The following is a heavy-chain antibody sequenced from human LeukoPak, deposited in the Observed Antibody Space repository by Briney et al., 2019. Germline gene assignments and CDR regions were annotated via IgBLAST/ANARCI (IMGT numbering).Heavy chain of an antibody. Sequence: SETLSLTCTVSGGSISSYYWSWIRQPPGKGLEWIGYIHYSGSTNYNPSLKSRVTISVDTSKNQFSLKLSSVTAADTAVYYCARDRFVSSSWYYFDYWGQGTLVTVSS. CDR1: GGSISSYY. V-gene: IGHV4-59*01. CDR3: ARDRFVSSSWYYFDY. J-gene: IGHJ4*02. D-gene: IGHD6-13*01. CDR2: IHYSGST.